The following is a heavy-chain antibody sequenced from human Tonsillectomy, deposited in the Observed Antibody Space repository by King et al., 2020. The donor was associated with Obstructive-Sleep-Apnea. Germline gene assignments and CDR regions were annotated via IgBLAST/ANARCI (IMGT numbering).Heavy chain of an antibody. D-gene: IGHD3-9*01. Sequence: VQLQESGPGLVKPPQTLSLTCTVSGGSISSGDYYWSWIRQPPGKGLEWIGYIYYSGSTYYNPSLKSRVTISVDTSKNQFSLKLSSVTAADTAVYYCARDRVDILTSYYTSYYYYYYYGMDVWGQGTTVTVSS. CDR2: IYYSGST. V-gene: IGHV4-30-4*01. J-gene: IGHJ6*02. CDR1: GGSISSGDYY. CDR3: ARDRVDILTSYYTSYYYYYYYGMDV.